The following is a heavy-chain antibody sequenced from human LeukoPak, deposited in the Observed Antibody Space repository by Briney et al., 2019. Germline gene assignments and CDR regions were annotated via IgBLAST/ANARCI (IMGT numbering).Heavy chain of an antibody. CDR1: GFTFSSYW. D-gene: IGHD1-14*01. V-gene: IGHV3-74*01. CDR2: INPGGSSI. CDR3: ARSNQADDY. J-gene: IGHJ4*02. Sequence: PGWSLRLSCAASGFTFSSYWMHWARQVPGKGLVWVSRINPGGSSIAYADSVKGRFTISRDNAKNTLYLQMDSLRAEDTAVYYCARSNQADDYWGQGTLVTVSS.